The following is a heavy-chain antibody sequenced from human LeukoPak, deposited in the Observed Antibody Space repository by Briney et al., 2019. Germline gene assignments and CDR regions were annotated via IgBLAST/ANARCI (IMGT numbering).Heavy chain of an antibody. Sequence: GAPVKVSCKASGYTFTSYGISWVRQAPGQGLEWMGWISAYNGNTNYAQKFQGRVTMTRDTSISTAYMELSRLRSDDTAVYYCARVGDGLNDAFDIWGQGTMVTVSS. CDR3: ARVGDGLNDAFDI. CDR2: ISAYNGNT. V-gene: IGHV1-18*01. D-gene: IGHD5-24*01. CDR1: GYTFTSYG. J-gene: IGHJ3*02.